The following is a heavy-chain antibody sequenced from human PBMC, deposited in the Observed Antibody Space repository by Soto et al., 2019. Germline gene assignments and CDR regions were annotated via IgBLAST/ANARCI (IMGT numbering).Heavy chain of an antibody. CDR3: ASGGLHGYTNGGLSYFHS. CDR1: ELSSSNHA. CDR2: ISGSDGGA. V-gene: IGHV3-23*01. D-gene: IGHD5-18*01. Sequence: EVHLLESGGGLVQPGGSLRLSCAASELSSSNHAMTWVRQAPGKGLEWVSGISGSDGGAYYADSVKGRFTISRDNSRRTLYVQMNSLRVEDTAVYYCASGGLHGYTNGGLSYFHSWGQGTLVTVSS. J-gene: IGHJ4*02.